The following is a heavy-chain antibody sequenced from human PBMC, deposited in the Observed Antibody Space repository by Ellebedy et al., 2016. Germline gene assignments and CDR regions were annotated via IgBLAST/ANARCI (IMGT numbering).Heavy chain of an antibody. CDR3: ARHRVAASFNP. J-gene: IGHJ5*02. Sequence: SETLSLXXTVSGGSIDSSSFYWGWIRRPPGKGLEWIGSVSSSGSTFYSSSLKGRATVSVDTSKNQFSLRLTSVTAADTGLYFCARHRVAASFNPWGQGTLVTVSS. V-gene: IGHV4-39*01. D-gene: IGHD6-6*01. CDR2: VSSSGST. CDR1: GGSIDSSSFY.